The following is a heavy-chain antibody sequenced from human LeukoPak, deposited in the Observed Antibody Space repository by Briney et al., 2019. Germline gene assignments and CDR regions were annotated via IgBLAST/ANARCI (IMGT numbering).Heavy chain of an antibody. CDR3: ARSEKSSTSFLGY. CDR1: GGTFSSYT. D-gene: IGHD2-2*01. J-gene: IGHJ4*02. V-gene: IGHV1-69*02. CDR2: IIPILGIA. Sequence: SVKVSCKASGGTFSSYTISRVRQAPGQGLEWMGRIIPILGIANYAQKFRGRVTITADKSTSTAYMELRSLRSDDTAVYYCARSEKSSTSFLGYWGQGTLVTVSS.